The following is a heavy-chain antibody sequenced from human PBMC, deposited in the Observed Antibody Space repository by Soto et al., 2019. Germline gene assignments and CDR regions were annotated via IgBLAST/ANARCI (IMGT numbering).Heavy chain of an antibody. CDR3: ASPDMVRGVIISLDY. J-gene: IGHJ4*02. V-gene: IGHV1-3*01. CDR2: INAGNGKT. Sequence: ASVKVSYKASGYTFTSYGMHWVRQAPGQRLEWMGWINAGNGKTKYSQKFQGRVTITRDTSASTAYMELSSLRSEDTAVYYCASPDMVRGVIISLDYWAQGTLVTVSS. D-gene: IGHD3-10*01. CDR1: GYTFTSYG.